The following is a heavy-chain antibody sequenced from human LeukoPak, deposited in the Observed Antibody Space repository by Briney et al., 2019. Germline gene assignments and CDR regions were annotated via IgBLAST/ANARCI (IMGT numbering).Heavy chain of an antibody. CDR2: IFYTGDT. CDR3: ARTSGQWLDYNRSDP. D-gene: IGHD6-19*01. CDR1: GVSITTYY. V-gene: IGHV4-59*01. J-gene: IGHJ5*02. Sequence: AETLSLTCTVSGVSITTYYWSWIRQPPGKGLEWIGYIFYTGDTNYNPSLKSRVTISVDTSKNQFSLKLASLTAADTAVYYCARTSGQWLDYNRSDPWGQGTLVTGSS.